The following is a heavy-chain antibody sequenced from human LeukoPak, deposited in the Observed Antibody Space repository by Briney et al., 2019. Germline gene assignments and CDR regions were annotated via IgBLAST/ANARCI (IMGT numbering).Heavy chain of an antibody. CDR2: IYSGGST. J-gene: IGHJ6*02. CDR3: AKGGGYGDYGMDV. CDR1: GFTVSSNY. D-gene: IGHD4-17*01. V-gene: IGHV3-53*05. Sequence: PGGSLRLSCAASGFTVSSNYMSWVRQAPGKGLEWVSVIYSGGSTYYADSVKGRFTISRDNSKNSLYLQMNSLRAEDTAVYYCAKGGGYGDYGMDVWGQGTTVTVSS.